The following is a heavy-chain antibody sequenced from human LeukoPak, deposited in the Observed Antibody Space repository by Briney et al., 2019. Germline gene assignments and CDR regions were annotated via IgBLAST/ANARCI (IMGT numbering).Heavy chain of an antibody. V-gene: IGHV6-1*01. CDR3: ARHRQAGTSHAVDS. Sequence: SQTLSLTCAISGDSVSSNNVAWNWIRQSPSRGLEWLGRTYYKSKWYNDYAVSEKSRITINPDTSKNQFSLQLNSVTPEDTAVYYCARHRQAGTSHAVDSWGQGILVTVSS. CDR1: GDSVSSNNVA. J-gene: IGHJ4*02. CDR2: TYYKSKWYN. D-gene: IGHD1-7*01.